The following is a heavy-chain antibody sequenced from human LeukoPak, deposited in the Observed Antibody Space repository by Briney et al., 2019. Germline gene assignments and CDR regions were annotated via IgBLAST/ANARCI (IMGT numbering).Heavy chain of an antibody. V-gene: IGHV3-30*03. Sequence: PGRSLRLSCAASGFTFSSYGMHWVRQAPGKGLEWVAVISFDGSNKYYADSVKGRFTISRDNSKNTLYLQMNSLRAEDTAVYYCARDYVWGSYRYSGFDYWGQGTLVTVSS. J-gene: IGHJ4*02. D-gene: IGHD3-16*02. CDR2: ISFDGSNK. CDR3: ARDYVWGSYRYSGFDY. CDR1: GFTFSSYG.